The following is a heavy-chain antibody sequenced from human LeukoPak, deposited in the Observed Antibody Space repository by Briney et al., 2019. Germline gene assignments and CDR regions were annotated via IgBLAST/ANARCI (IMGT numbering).Heavy chain of an antibody. J-gene: IGHJ4*02. Sequence: TSQTLSLTCTVSGGSISSGSYYWSWIRQPAGKGLEWIGRIYTSGSTNYNPSLKSRVTISVDTSKNQFSLKLSSVTAADTAVYYCARDLGYQLGHFDYWGQGTLVTVSS. CDR1: GGSISSGSYY. CDR2: IYTSGST. V-gene: IGHV4-61*02. D-gene: IGHD2-2*01. CDR3: ARDLGYQLGHFDY.